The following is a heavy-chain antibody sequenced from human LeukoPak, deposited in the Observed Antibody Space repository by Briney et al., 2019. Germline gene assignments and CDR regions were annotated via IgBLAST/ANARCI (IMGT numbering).Heavy chain of an antibody. D-gene: IGHD2-8*01. CDR3: ASHSGGIVLMVYAYYYYMDV. Sequence: GASVKVSCKASGYDFTKYAVQWVRQAPGQRLEWMGWIDAGNGRTKYSQDFQGRVTITADKSTSTAYMELSSLRSEDTAVYYCASHSGGIVLMVYAYYYYMDVWGKGTTVTVSS. V-gene: IGHV1-3*03. J-gene: IGHJ6*03. CDR1: GYDFTKYA. CDR2: IDAGNGRT.